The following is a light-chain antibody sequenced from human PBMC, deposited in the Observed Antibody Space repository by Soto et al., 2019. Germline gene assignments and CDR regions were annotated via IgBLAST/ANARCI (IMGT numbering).Light chain of an antibody. CDR3: SSYTLRNTLVL. V-gene: IGLV2-14*01. Sequence: QSALTQPAAVSGSPGQSITISCTGNSSDVGGYNFVSWYQQHPGKAPRLIIYEVSSRPSGVSYRFSGSKSGNTASLTISGLQAANGADYYCSSYTLRNTLVLFGGGTKLTVL. CDR1: SSDVGGYNF. J-gene: IGLJ3*02. CDR2: EVS.